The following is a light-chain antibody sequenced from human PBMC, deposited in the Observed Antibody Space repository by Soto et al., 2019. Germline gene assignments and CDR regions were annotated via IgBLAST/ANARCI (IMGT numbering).Light chain of an antibody. CDR2: GAS. CDR1: QTVTRNY. Sequence: EIGLTQSPGTLALSPGERATLPCRASQTVTRNYLAWHQQKPGQTPRLLVYGASSRATGIPDRFSGSGSGTDFTLTISRLEPEDFAVYYCQQHGSSPITFGQGTRLEIK. J-gene: IGKJ5*01. V-gene: IGKV3-20*01. CDR3: QQHGSSPIT.